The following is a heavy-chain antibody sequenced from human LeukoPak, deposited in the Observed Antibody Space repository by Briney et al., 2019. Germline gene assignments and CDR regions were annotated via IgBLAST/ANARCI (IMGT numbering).Heavy chain of an antibody. D-gene: IGHD3-3*01. CDR3: TGGLTIFGVVTIDY. CDR2: IKSKSYGGTI. V-gene: IGHV3-49*04. Sequence: GGSLRLSCTASGFTFGDYSLSWVRQALGKGLEWVGFIKSKSYGGTIEYAASVRGRFTISRDDSKSIAYLQMNSLKTDDTALYYCTGGLTIFGVVTIDYWGQGTLVTVSS. CDR1: GFTFGDYS. J-gene: IGHJ4*02.